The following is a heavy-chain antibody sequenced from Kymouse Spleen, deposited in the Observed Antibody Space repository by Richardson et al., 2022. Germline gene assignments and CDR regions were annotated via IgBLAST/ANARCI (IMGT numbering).Heavy chain of an antibody. D-gene: IGHD3-10*01. CDR1: GFTFSSYS. V-gene: IGHV3-48*02. CDR2: ISSSSSTI. Sequence: EVQLVESGGGLVQPGGSLRLSCAASGFTFSSYSMNWVRQAPGKGLEWVSYISSSSSTIYYADSVKGRFTISRDNAKNSLYLQMNSLRDEDTAVYYCAITMVRGVYYGMDVWGQGTTVTVSS. CDR3: AITMVRGVYYGMDV. J-gene: IGHJ6*02.